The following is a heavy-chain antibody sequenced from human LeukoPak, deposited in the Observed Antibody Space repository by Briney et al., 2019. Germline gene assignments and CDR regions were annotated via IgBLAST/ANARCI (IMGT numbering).Heavy chain of an antibody. Sequence: GGSLRLSCAASGFTFSSYSMNWVRQAPGKGLEWVSAISGSGGSTYYADSVKGRFTISRDNSKNTLYPQMNSLRAEDTAVYYCAKWGPTELSYYFDYWGQGTLVTVSS. CDR3: AKWGPTELSYYFDY. J-gene: IGHJ4*02. D-gene: IGHD1-26*01. CDR2: ISGSGGST. CDR1: GFTFSSYS. V-gene: IGHV3-23*01.